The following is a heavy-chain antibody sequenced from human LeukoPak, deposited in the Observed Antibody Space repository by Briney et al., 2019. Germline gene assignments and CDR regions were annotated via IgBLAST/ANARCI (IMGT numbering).Heavy chain of an antibody. D-gene: IGHD6-19*01. CDR1: GFTFCDYY. CDR2: LSNCGNTK. V-gene: IGHV3-11*04. Sequence: PGGSVTLSCAVSGFTFCDYYMSWLGQAPGRGLEWVSCLSNCGNTKYYADSVKGRFTISKDNDENSLYLQINGLSAEGTALFFCARDRRGIAVFATRWFDPWGEGTLVTDSS. J-gene: IGHJ5*02. CDR3: ARDRRGIAVFATRWFDP.